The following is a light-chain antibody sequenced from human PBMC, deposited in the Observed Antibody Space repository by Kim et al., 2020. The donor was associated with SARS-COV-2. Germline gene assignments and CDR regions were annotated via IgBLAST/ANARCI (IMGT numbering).Light chain of an antibody. J-gene: IGLJ2*01. CDR1: RGGIDDNY. V-gene: IGLV6-57*03. Sequence: GKTVTISCTRSRGGIDDNYVQCYQQRPGGVPTTVIYEDDQRPSGVSDRFSGSIDNSSNSASLTISGLKTEDEADYYCQSYNRSNVVFGGGTQLTVL. CDR2: EDD. CDR3: QSYNRSNVV.